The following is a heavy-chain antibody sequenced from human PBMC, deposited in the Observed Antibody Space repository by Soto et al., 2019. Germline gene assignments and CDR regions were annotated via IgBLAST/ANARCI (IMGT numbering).Heavy chain of an antibody. J-gene: IGHJ5*02. Sequence: VQLVESGGGVVQPGRSLRLSCAASGFTFSSYAMHWVRQAPGKGLEWVAVISYDGSNKYYADSVKGRFTISRDNSKNTLYLQMNSLRAEDTAVYYCARDPTIGYCSSTSCYLGWFDPWGQGTLVTVSS. CDR1: GFTFSSYA. D-gene: IGHD2-2*01. CDR2: ISYDGSNK. V-gene: IGHV3-30-3*01. CDR3: ARDPTIGYCSSTSCYLGWFDP.